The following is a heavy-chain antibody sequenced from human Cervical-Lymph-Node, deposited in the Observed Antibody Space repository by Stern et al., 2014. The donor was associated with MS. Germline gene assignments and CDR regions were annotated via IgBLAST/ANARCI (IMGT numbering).Heavy chain of an antibody. J-gene: IGHJ4*02. CDR1: GFSFEDHG. CDR2: ITWNSGTI. V-gene: IGHV3-9*01. CDR3: AKDMMDYFGSGTFGSFDH. D-gene: IGHD3-10*01. Sequence: VQLVQSGGGLVQPGRSLRLSCEASGFSFEDHGMHWVRQAPGKGLEWVSGITWNSGTIAYADSGKGRFTISRDDAKNSLYLHMNGLRAEDTALYYCAKDMMDYFGSGTFGSFDHWGQGTLVTVSS.